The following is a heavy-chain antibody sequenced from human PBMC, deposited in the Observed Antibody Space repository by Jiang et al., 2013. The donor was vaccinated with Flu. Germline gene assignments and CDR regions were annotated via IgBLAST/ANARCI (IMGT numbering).Heavy chain of an antibody. CDR1: GGSISSSSYY. CDR3: ARPSPGAAPPHFDY. CDR2: ISYSGST. J-gene: IGHJ4*02. V-gene: IGHV4-39*01. D-gene: IGHD6-25*01. Sequence: GLVKPSETLSLTCTVSGGSISSSSYYWGWIRQPPGKGLEWIVNIFSTGSISYSGSTYYNPSLKSRVTISIDTSKNQFSLMLSSVTAADTAVYYCARPSPGAAPPHFDYWGQGKLVTVSS.